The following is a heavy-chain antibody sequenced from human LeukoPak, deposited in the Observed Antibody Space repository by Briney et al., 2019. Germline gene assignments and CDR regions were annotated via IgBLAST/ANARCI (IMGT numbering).Heavy chain of an antibody. Sequence: PGRSLRLSCAASGFTFDDYVMHWVRQAPGKGLEWVSSISDNSYWIYYADSVEGRFIISRDNAKNSLYLQMNSLRAEDTAVYYCSLLLWFGEYPAGMDVWGQGTTVTVSS. CDR1: GFTFDDYV. J-gene: IGHJ6*02. CDR2: ISDNSYWI. V-gene: IGHV3-9*01. D-gene: IGHD3-10*01. CDR3: SLLLWFGEYPAGMDV.